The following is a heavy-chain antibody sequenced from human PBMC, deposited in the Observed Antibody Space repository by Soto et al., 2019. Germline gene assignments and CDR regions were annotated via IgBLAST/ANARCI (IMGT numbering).Heavy chain of an antibody. CDR2: INHSGST. CDR1: GGSFSGYY. D-gene: IGHD3-10*01. V-gene: IGHV4-34*01. Sequence: PSETLSLTCAVYGGSFSGYYWSWIRQPPGKGLEWIGEINHSGSTNYNPSLKSRVTISVDTSKNQFSLKLSSVTAADTAVYYCARVRGGLWFGELKPFFDYWGKGTLVTVST. J-gene: IGHJ4*02. CDR3: ARVRGGLWFGELKPFFDY.